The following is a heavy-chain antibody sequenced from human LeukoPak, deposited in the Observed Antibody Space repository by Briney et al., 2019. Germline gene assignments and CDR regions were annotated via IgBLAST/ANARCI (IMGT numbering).Heavy chain of an antibody. D-gene: IGHD2-15*01. CDR2: IYSGGST. V-gene: IGHV3-53*01. Sequence: GGSLRLSCAASGFTVSSNYMSWVRQAPGKGLEWVSVIYSGGSTYYADSVKGRFTISRDKSKNTLYLQMNSLRAEDTAIFYCAKGSGDSCYSGSDYWGQGTLVTVSS. CDR3: AKGSGDSCYSGSDY. CDR1: GFTVSSNY. J-gene: IGHJ4*02.